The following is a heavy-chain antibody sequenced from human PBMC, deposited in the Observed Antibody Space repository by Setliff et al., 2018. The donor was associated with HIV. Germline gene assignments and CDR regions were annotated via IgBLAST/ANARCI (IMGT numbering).Heavy chain of an antibody. Sequence: SETLSLTCTVSGGSISTGGYYWSWIRQHPGKGLEWIGYVYNTGGTYYNPSLKSRVTISVDTTTNQVSLQVNSVTAVDTAVYYCARVPHRVVGTTTLLYHFDYWGLGTLVTVS. CDR2: VYNTGGT. CDR3: ARVPHRVVGTTTLLYHFDY. CDR1: GGSISTGGYY. D-gene: IGHD1-26*01. J-gene: IGHJ4*02. V-gene: IGHV4-31*03.